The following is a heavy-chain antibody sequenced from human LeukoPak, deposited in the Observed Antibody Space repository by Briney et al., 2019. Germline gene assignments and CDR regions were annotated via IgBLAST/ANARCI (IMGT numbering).Heavy chain of an antibody. D-gene: IGHD3-9*01. CDR1: GGSISSGGYY. CDR3: ARSWSGVQDDWPYYFYYGMDV. J-gene: IGHJ6*02. V-gene: IGHV4-31*03. CDR2: IYYSGST. Sequence: PSQTLSLTCTVSGGSISSGGYYWSWIRQHPGKGLEWIGYIYYSGSTNYNPSLKSRVTISVDTSKNQFSLKLTSVTAADTAVYYCARSWSGVQDDWPYYFYYGMDVWGQGTTVTVSS.